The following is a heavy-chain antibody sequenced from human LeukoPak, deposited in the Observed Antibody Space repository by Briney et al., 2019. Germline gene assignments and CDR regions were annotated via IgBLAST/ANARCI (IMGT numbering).Heavy chain of an antibody. Sequence: ASVKVSCKASGYTFTSYYIHWVRQAPGQGLEWMGWINPHNGDTNYEQMFRGRVTMTRDTSISTAYMELSSLRSDDTAVYYCARGVYSGWYTHNWLDSWGQGTLVIVSS. CDR3: ARGVYSGWYTHNWLDS. CDR1: GYTFTSYY. J-gene: IGHJ5*01. CDR2: INPHNGDT. D-gene: IGHD6-19*01. V-gene: IGHV1-2*02.